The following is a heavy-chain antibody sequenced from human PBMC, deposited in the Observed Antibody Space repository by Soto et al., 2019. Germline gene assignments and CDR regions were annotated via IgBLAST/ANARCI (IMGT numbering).Heavy chain of an antibody. V-gene: IGHV3-53*01. CDR2: IYSGGST. Sequence: GGSLRLSCAASGFTVSSNYMSWVRQAPGKGLEWVSVIYSGGSTYYADSVKGRFTISRDNSKNTLYLQMNSLRAEDTAVYYCARGPTYYDFWSGYLDYYGMDVWGQGTTVTVSS. J-gene: IGHJ6*02. CDR1: GFTVSSNY. D-gene: IGHD3-3*01. CDR3: ARGPTYYDFWSGYLDYYGMDV.